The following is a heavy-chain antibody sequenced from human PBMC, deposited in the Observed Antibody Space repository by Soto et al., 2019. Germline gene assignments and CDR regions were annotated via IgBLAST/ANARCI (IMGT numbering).Heavy chain of an antibody. CDR2: ISSTSVYI. D-gene: IGHD3-10*01. CDR1: GFTFSSYS. Sequence: GGSLRLSCAASGFTFSSYSMNWVRQAPGKGLEWVSTISSTSVYIYYADSVRGRLTIARDNAKNSLYLQMNSLRAEDTAIYYCANDEPSLLYYDSWAQGTMVTVSS. J-gene: IGHJ5*01. CDR3: ANDEPSLLYYDS. V-gene: IGHV3-21*01.